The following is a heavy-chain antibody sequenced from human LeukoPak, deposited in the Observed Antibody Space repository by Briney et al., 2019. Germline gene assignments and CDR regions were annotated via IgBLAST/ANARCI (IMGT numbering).Heavy chain of an antibody. V-gene: IGHV4-59*01. CDR3: ARETSLAGFASGLGFNY. Sequence: SETLSVICTVSGGSISGWYWSWIRQPPGKGLEWIGYIYGSGYTNYNPSLKSRVTMSIDTSKNHFSLKLTSVTAADTATYYCARETSLAGFASGLGFNYWGQGILVTVSS. J-gene: IGHJ4*02. CDR2: IYGSGYT. D-gene: IGHD5-12*01. CDR1: GGSISGWY.